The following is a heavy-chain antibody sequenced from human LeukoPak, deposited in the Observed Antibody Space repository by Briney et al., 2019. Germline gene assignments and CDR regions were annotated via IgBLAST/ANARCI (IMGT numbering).Heavy chain of an antibody. CDR3: ARESRSGLDY. J-gene: IGHJ4*02. Sequence: PGGSLRLSCAASGFILSNYWMNWVRLAPGKGLKWVANIKQDGGEKYFADSVKGRFSVSRDNARNSLYLQMNSLRAEDTAVYYCARESRSGLDYWGQGTLVAVSS. CDR2: IKQDGGEK. CDR1: GFILSNYW. V-gene: IGHV3-7*03. D-gene: IGHD3-3*01.